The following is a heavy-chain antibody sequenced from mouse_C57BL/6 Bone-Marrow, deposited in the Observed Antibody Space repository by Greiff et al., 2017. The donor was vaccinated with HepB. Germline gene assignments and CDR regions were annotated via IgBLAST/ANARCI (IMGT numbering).Heavy chain of an antibody. CDR2: ISSGGSYT. Sequence: EVQLQESGGDLVKPGGSLKLSCAASGFTFSSYGMSWVRQTPDKRLEWVATISSGGSYTYYPDSVKGRFTISRDNAKNTLYLQMSSLKSEDTAMYYCARHGLAYYFDYWGQGTTLTVSS. CDR1: GFTFSSYG. D-gene: IGHD4-1*01. J-gene: IGHJ2*01. CDR3: ARHGLAYYFDY. V-gene: IGHV5-6*01.